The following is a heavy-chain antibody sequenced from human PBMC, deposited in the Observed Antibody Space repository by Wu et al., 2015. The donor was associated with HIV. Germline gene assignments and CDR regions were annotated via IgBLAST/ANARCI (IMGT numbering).Heavy chain of an antibody. Sequence: QVQLVQSGAEVKKPGSSVKVSCKASGGTFSSYAISWVRQAPGQGLEWMGGIIPIFGTANYAQKFQGRVTITTDESTSTVYMELNNLASEDTAMYYCARDQYSDNTGDYYESVYWGQGTLVTVSS. CDR1: GGTFSSYA. CDR2: IIPIFGTA. D-gene: IGHD3-22*01. V-gene: IGHV1-69*05. CDR3: ARDQYSDNTGDYYESVY. J-gene: IGHJ4*02.